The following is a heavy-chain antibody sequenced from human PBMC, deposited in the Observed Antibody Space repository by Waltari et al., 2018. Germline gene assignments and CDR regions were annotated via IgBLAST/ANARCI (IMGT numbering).Heavy chain of an antibody. Sequence: EVQLVESGGGLVQPGRSLRLSCAASGFTFDDYAMHWVRQAPGKGLEWVSGISWNSGSIGYADSVKGRFTISRDNAKNSLYLQMNSLRAEDMALYYCAKGRGYYYYGMDVWGQGTTVTVSS. CDR1: GFTFDDYA. V-gene: IGHV3-9*03. CDR2: ISWNSGSI. J-gene: IGHJ6*02. CDR3: AKGRGYYYYGMDV.